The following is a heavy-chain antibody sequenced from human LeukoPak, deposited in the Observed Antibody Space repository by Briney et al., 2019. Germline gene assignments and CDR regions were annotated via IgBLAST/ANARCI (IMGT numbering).Heavy chain of an antibody. CDR2: IYYSGST. J-gene: IGHJ3*02. CDR1: GGSINSYY. Sequence: SETLSLTCTVSGGSINSYYWSWIRQPPGKGLEWIGYIYYSGSTNCNPSLKSRVTISVDTFNNKFSLKLTSLTAADTAVYYCVRHLSAGRPAFDIWGQGTMVTVSS. CDR3: VRHLSAGRPAFDI. V-gene: IGHV4-59*08. D-gene: IGHD2-15*01.